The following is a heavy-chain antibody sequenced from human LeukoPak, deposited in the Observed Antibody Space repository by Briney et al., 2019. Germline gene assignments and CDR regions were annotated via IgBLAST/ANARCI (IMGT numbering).Heavy chain of an antibody. CDR1: GSIFSSYA. Sequence: GGSLRLSCAASGSIFSSYAMSWVRQAPGKGLEWVSGISGSGGSTDYADSVKGRFTISRDNSKNTLYLQMNSLRAEDTAVYYCAKDSAPNWYFDLWGRGTLVTVSS. J-gene: IGHJ2*01. D-gene: IGHD3-10*01. CDR3: AKDSAPNWYFDL. V-gene: IGHV3-23*01. CDR2: ISGSGGST.